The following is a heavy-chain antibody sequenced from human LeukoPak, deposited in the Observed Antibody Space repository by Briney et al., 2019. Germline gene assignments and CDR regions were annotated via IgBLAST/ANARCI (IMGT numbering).Heavy chain of an antibody. CDR1: GFTFSSYW. Sequence: PGGSLRLSCAASGFTFSSYWMSWVRLAPGKGLEWVANIKQDGSEKYYVDSVKGRFTISRDNAKNSLYLQMNSLRAEDTAVYYCAREVYCSSTSCYTGYFQHWGQGTLVTVSS. V-gene: IGHV3-7*01. CDR2: IKQDGSEK. J-gene: IGHJ1*01. D-gene: IGHD2-2*02. CDR3: AREVYCSSTSCYTGYFQH.